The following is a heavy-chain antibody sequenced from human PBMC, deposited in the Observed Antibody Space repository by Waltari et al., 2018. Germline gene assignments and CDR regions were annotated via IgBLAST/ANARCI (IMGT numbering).Heavy chain of an antibody. V-gene: IGHV1-2*02. CDR2: INPRSGET. J-gene: IGHJ4*02. CDR3: AREGSHLTTVNDY. Sequence: QEHLVQSGADVKKPGASVSVSCKASGYPFTAYYIHWVRQAPGQGLEWMGWINPRSGETKYAQKFHGRVTMTRDTSINTAYMELSSLLFDDTAVYYCAREGSHLTTVNDYWGQGTLVIVSS. D-gene: IGHD4-4*01. CDR1: GYPFTAYY.